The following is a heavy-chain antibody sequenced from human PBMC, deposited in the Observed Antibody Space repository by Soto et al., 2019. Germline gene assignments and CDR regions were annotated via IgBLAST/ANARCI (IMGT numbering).Heavy chain of an antibody. CDR3: ARGRAAAGRLDV. V-gene: IGHV3-53*01. CDR1: GFTVSSNY. Sequence: GGSLRLSCAASGFTVSSNYMSWVRQAPGKGLEWVSVIYSGGSTYYADSVKGRFTNSRDNSKNTLYLQMNSLRAEDTAVYYCARGRAAAGRLDVWGQGTTVTVSS. J-gene: IGHJ6*02. CDR2: IYSGGST. D-gene: IGHD6-13*01.